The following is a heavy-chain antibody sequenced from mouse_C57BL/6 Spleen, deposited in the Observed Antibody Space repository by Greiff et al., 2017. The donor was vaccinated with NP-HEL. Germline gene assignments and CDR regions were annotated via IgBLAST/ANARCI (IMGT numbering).Heavy chain of an antibody. V-gene: IGHV1-80*01. CDR1: GYAFSSYW. Sequence: QVQLKQSGAELVKPGASVKISCKASGYAFSSYWMNWVKQRPGKGLEWIGQIYPGDGDTNYNGKFKGKATLTADKSSSTAYMQLSSLTSEDSAVYFCASLTYDDYDAEDAMDYWGQGTSVTVSS. CDR3: ASLTYDDYDAEDAMDY. CDR2: IYPGDGDT. D-gene: IGHD2-4*01. J-gene: IGHJ4*01.